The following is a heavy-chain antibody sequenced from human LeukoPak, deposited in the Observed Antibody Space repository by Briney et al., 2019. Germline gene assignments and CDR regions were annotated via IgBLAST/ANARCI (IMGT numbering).Heavy chain of an antibody. CDR2: IYTSGST. V-gene: IGHV4-4*07. D-gene: IGHD3-3*01. CDR1: GVSISSYY. Sequence: PSETLSLTCTVSGVSISSYYWSWIRQPAGKGLEWIGRIYTSGSTNYNPSLKSRVTMSVDTSKNQFSLKPSSVTAADTAVYYCARDWGITIFGVSYEWFDPWGQGTLVTVSS. CDR3: ARDWGITIFGVSYEWFDP. J-gene: IGHJ5*02.